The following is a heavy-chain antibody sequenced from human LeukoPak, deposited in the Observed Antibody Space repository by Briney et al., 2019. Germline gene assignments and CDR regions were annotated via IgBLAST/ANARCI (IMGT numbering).Heavy chain of an antibody. Sequence: PGGSLRLSCAASGFTFSSYAMHWVRQAPGKGLEWVAVISYDGSNKKYADSVKGRFTISRDNSKNSLYLQMNSLRAEDTAVYFCARSITMIVDWFDPWGQGTLVTVSS. CDR1: GFTFSSYA. CDR3: ARSITMIVDWFDP. V-gene: IGHV3-30*04. CDR2: ISYDGSNK. J-gene: IGHJ5*02. D-gene: IGHD3-22*01.